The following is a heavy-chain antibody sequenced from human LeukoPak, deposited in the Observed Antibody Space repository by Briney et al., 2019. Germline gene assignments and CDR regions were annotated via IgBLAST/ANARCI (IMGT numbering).Heavy chain of an antibody. Sequence: SETLSLTCTVSGGSISSYYWSWIRQPAGKGLEWIGRIYTSGSTNYNPPLKSRVTMSVDTSKNQFSLKLSSVTAADTAVYYCARAAGMVRGVTTYYMDVWGKGTTVTVSS. CDR3: ARAAGMVRGVTTYYMDV. CDR1: GGSISSYY. J-gene: IGHJ6*03. V-gene: IGHV4-4*07. CDR2: IYTSGST. D-gene: IGHD3-10*01.